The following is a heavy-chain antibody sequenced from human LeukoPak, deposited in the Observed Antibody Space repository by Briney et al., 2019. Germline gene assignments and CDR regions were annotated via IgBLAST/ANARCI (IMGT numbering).Heavy chain of an antibody. CDR3: ARGYYYNSSGYHY. CDR2: INHSGST. Sequence: SETLSLTCAVYGGSFSGYYWSWIRQPPGKGLEWIGEINHSGSTNYNPSLKSRVTISVDTSKNQFSLKLSSVTAADTAVYYCARGYYYNSSGYHYWGQGTLVTVSS. V-gene: IGHV4-34*01. J-gene: IGHJ4*02. CDR1: GGSFSGYY. D-gene: IGHD3-22*01.